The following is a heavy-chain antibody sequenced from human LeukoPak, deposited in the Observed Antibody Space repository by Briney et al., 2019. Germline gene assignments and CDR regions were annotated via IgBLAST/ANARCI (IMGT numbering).Heavy chain of an antibody. CDR2: ISAYNSNT. CDR3: ARETGVTGTTCDF. CDR1: GYTFTSYG. V-gene: IGHV1-18*01. D-gene: IGHD1-7*01. Sequence: ASVKVSCKASGYTFTSYGISWVRQAPGQGLEWMGWISAYNSNTNYAQKLQGRVTMTRDTSISTAYMELTRLRSDDTAVYYCARETGVTGTTCDFWGQGTLVTVSS. J-gene: IGHJ4*02.